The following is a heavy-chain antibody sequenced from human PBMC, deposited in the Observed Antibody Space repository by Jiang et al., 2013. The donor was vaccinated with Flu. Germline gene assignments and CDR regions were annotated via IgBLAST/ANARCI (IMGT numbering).Heavy chain of an antibody. CDR3: AKEGGP. V-gene: IGHV1-18*04. CDR2: INTYNGDT. J-gene: IGHJ1*01. CDR1: GYSFTNYA. Sequence: GAEVKKPGASVRVSCRTSGYSFTNYAISWVRQAPGQRLEWVGWINTYNGDTKYAERYQDRVTMTRDTSTDTAHMDIRSLRSDDTATYYCAKEGGPWGRGTLVTVSS. D-gene: IGHD2-15*01.